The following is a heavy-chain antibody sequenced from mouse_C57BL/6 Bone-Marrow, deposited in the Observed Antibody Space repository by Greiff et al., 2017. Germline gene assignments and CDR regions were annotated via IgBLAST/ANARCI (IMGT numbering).Heavy chain of an antibody. CDR2: IGPNSGGT. J-gene: IGHJ3*01. V-gene: IGHV1-72*01. Sequence: VQLQQPGAELVKPGASVKLSCKASGYTFTSYWLHWVKQRPGRGLEWIGRIGPNSGGTKYNEKFKSKATLTVDKPSSTAYLQLSSLTSEASAVYYCARGRAWFAYWGQGTLVTVSA. CDR1: GYTFTSYW. CDR3: ARGRAWFAY.